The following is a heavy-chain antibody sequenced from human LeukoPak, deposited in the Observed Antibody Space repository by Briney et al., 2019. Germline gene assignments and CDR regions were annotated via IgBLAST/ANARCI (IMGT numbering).Heavy chain of an antibody. CDR3: ARMGWDCSSTSCYLGWFDP. D-gene: IGHD2-2*01. V-gene: IGHV5-51*01. CDR1: GYIFTSYW. J-gene: IGHJ5*02. Sequence: GESLKISCKGSGYIFTSYWIGWVRQMPGKGLEWMGIIYPGDSDTRYNPSFQGQVTISADKSISTAYLQRSSLKASDTAIYYCARMGWDCSSTSCYLGWFDPWGQGTLVTVSS. CDR2: IYPGDSDT.